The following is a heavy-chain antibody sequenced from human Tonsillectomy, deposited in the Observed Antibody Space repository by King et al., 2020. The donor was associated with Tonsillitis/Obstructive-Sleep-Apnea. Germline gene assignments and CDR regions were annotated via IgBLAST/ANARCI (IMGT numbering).Heavy chain of an antibody. CDR3: AREEGEPADYYYYMDV. CDR2: ISYSGSNI. V-gene: IGHV3-48*03. D-gene: IGHD3-16*01. CDR1: GFTFSSYE. J-gene: IGHJ6*03. Sequence: VQLVESGGGLVQSGGSLRLSCAASGFTFSSYEMNWVRQAPGGGVEWVSYISYSGSNIYYTDPVKGGFTISRDNAKNSLYLQMNSQRAEDTAFYYCAREEGEPADYYYYMDVWGKGTPVTVSS.